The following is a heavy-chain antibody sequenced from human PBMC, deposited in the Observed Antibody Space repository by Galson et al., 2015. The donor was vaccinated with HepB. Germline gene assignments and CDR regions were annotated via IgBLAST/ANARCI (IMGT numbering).Heavy chain of an antibody. CDR3: ASSSSGWYWYFQH. J-gene: IGHJ1*01. CDR2: IYSGGST. V-gene: IGHV3-53*04. Sequence: SLRLSCAASGFTVSSYYMSWVRQAPGKGLEWVAVIYSGGSTYYADSVKGRFTISRHNSKNTLYLQMNSLRAEDTAVYYCASSSSGWYWYFQHWGQGTLVTVSS. D-gene: IGHD6-19*01. CDR1: GFTVSSYY.